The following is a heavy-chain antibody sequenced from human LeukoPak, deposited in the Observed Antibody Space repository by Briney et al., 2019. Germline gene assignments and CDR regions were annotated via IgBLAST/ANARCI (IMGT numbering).Heavy chain of an antibody. Sequence: ASVKVSCKVSGYTLTELSMHWVRQAPGKGLEWMGGFDPEDGETIYAQKFQGRVTMTEDTSTDTAYMELSSLRSEDTAVYYCATDSSGWLCLDYWGQGTLVTVSS. CDR2: FDPEDGET. J-gene: IGHJ4*02. CDR1: GYTLTELS. CDR3: ATDSSGWLCLDY. D-gene: IGHD6-19*01. V-gene: IGHV1-24*01.